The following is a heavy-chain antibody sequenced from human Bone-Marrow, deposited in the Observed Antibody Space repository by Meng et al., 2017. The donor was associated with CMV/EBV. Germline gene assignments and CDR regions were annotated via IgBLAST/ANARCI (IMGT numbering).Heavy chain of an antibody. Sequence: SETLSLTCAVYGGSFSGYYWSWIRQPPGKGLEWIGEINHSGSTNYNPSLKSRVTISVDTSKNQFSLKLSSVTAADTAVYYCARFGVVTQPFYYYGMDVWGQGTTVTVSS. V-gene: IGHV4-34*01. CDR3: ARFGVVTQPFYYYGMDV. J-gene: IGHJ6*02. D-gene: IGHD3-3*01. CDR2: INHSGST. CDR1: GGSFSGYY.